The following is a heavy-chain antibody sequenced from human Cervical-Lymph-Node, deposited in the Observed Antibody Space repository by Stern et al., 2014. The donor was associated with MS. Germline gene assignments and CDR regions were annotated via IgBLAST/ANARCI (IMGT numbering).Heavy chain of an antibody. CDR1: GGPVSSGSRY. CDR2: ISYSGNT. CDR3: ARVTEFLRFFYPDY. V-gene: IGHV4-31*03. D-gene: IGHD3-3*01. J-gene: IGHJ4*02. Sequence: VQLVESGPGLVKPSQTLSLTCTVSGGPVSSGSRYWSWIRPHPGMGLEWIGYISYSGNTYYSPSLQSRLTISMDTSKNQFSLKLRSVTAADTAIYYCARVTEFLRFFYPDYWGQGTLVTVSS.